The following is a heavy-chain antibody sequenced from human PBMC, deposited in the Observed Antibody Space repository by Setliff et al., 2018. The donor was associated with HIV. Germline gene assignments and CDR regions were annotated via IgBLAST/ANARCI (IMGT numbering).Heavy chain of an antibody. J-gene: IGHJ4*02. CDR1: GGSISSGSYY. D-gene: IGHD3-22*01. CDR2: IYTSGST. V-gene: IGHV4-61*09. CDR3: ARSGLYDSSGYYLEYFDY. Sequence: PSETLSLTCTVSGGSISSGSYYWSWIRQPAGKGLEWIGHIYTSGSTNYNPSLKSRVTISVDTSKNQFSLKLSSVTAADTAVYYCARSGLYDSSGYYLEYFDYWGQGTLVTVSS.